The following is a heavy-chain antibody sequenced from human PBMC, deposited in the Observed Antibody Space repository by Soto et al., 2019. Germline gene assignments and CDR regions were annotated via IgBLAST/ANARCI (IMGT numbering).Heavy chain of an antibody. V-gene: IGHV3-30*18. CDR1: GFTFSSYG. Sequence: QVQLVESGGGVVPPGRSLRLSCAASGFTFSSYGMHWVRQAPGTGLEWVAVISYDGSNKYYADTVKGRFTISRDNSKNLLYQQMNSMRAEDTAVYYWAKTARYCSSTSCYTGAPDYYYGMDVWVQGSTVTV. CDR2: ISYDGSNK. J-gene: IGHJ6*02. D-gene: IGHD2-2*02. CDR3: AKTARYCSSTSCYTGAPDYYYGMDV.